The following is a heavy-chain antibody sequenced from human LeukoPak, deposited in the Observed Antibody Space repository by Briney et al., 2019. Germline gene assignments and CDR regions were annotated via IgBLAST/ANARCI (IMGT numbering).Heavy chain of an antibody. CDR2: ISSGGST. CDR3: ARGDDYKSTLFDY. Sequence: SETLSLTCAVSGASITRYFWNWIRQPPGKELEWIGYISSGGSTNYNPSLKSRVTISIDTSKNQFSLKLTSATAADTAVYYCARGDDYKSTLFDYWGQGTLVTVSS. D-gene: IGHD5-12*01. CDR1: GASITRYF. V-gene: IGHV4-59*01. J-gene: IGHJ4*02.